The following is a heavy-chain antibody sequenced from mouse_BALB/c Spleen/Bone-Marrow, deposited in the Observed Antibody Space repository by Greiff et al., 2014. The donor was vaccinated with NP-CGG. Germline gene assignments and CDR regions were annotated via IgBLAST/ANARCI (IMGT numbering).Heavy chain of an antibody. V-gene: IGHV7-3*02. J-gene: IGHJ2*01. D-gene: IGHD2-3*01. Sequence: VQLQQSGGGSVQPGGSLRLSCATSGFTFTDYYMSWVRQPPGKALEWLGFIRNKANGYTTEYSASVKGRFTISRDNSQSILYLQMNTLRAEDSATYYCARGGNDLDYWGQGTTLTVSS. CDR3: ARGGNDLDY. CDR1: GFTFTDYY. CDR2: IRNKANGYTT.